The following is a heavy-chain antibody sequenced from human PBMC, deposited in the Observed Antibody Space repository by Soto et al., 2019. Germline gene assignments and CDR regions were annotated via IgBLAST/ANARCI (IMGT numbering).Heavy chain of an antibody. CDR3: TRLHPGSYFN. V-gene: IGHV3-73*02. CDR1: GFTFSGSA. D-gene: IGHD3-10*01. Sequence: EVQLVESGGGLVQPGGSLKLSCAASGFTFSGSAMHWVRQASGKGLEWVGRIRSKANSYATAYAASVKGRFTISRDDSKNTAYLQMNSLKTEDTAVYYCTRLHPGSYFNWGQGTLVTVSS. J-gene: IGHJ4*02. CDR2: IRSKANSYAT.